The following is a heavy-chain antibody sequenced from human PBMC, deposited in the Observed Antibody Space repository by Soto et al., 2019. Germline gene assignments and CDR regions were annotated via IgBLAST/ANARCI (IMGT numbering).Heavy chain of an antibody. CDR2: IYYSGST. V-gene: IGHV4-31*03. CDR3: AREVLH. Sequence: QVQLQESGPGLVKPSQTLSLTCTVSGGSISSGGYYWSWIRQHPGKGLEWIGSIYYSGSTYYNPSLXSXXTISVDTSKNQLSLTLSSVTAAVTAVYYCAREVLHWGQGTLVTVSS. CDR1: GGSISSGGYY. D-gene: IGHD3-16*01. J-gene: IGHJ4*02.